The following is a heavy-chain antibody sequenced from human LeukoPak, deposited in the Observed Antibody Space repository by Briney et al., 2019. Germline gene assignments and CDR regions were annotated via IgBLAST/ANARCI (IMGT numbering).Heavy chain of an antibody. CDR2: ISSSGSTI. CDR1: GFTFSSYE. CDR3: AKDHHYYGSGSYSPFDY. V-gene: IGHV3-48*03. D-gene: IGHD3-10*01. Sequence: PGGSLRLSCAASGFTFSSYEMNWVRQAPGKGLEWVSYISSSGSTIYYADSVKGRFTISRDNAKNSLYLQMNSLRAEDTAVYYCAKDHHYYGSGSYSPFDYWGQGTLVTVSS. J-gene: IGHJ4*02.